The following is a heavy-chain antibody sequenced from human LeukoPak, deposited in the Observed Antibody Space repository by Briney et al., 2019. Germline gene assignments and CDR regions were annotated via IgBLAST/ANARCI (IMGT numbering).Heavy chain of an antibody. V-gene: IGHV3-23*01. Sequence: GGSLRLSCAASGFTFSNYAMTWVRQAPGKGLEWVSAISGSGGSTYYADSVKGRFTISRDNSKNTLYLQMNSLRAEDTAVYYCAKDYLTAMVKWNDAFDIWGQGTMVTVSS. CDR3: AKDYLTAMVKWNDAFDI. J-gene: IGHJ3*02. D-gene: IGHD5-18*01. CDR2: ISGSGGST. CDR1: GFTFSNYA.